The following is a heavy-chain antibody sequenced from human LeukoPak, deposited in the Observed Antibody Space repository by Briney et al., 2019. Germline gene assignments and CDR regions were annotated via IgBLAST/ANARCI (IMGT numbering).Heavy chain of an antibody. Sequence: ASVKVSCKASGYTFTSYGISWVRQAPGQGLEWMGWISAYNGNTNYAQKFQGRVTMTRDTSISTAYMELSRLRSDDTAVYYCARDPNYDFWSGYWAPGYYYGMDVWGQGTTVTVSS. CDR1: GYTFTSYG. D-gene: IGHD3-3*01. J-gene: IGHJ6*02. CDR3: ARDPNYDFWSGYWAPGYYYGMDV. CDR2: ISAYNGNT. V-gene: IGHV1-18*01.